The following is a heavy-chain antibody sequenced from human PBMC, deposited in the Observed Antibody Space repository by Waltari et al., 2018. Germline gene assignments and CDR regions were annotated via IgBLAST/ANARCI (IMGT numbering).Heavy chain of an antibody. D-gene: IGHD7-27*01. CDR3: VRDEPGDGLDY. CDR1: GFPFSRYW. CDR2: IESDESRT. V-gene: IGHV3-74*03. Sequence: EVQLVESGGALVQPGGSLRLSCATSGFPFSRYWMPWVRQAPGEGLMWVSHIESDESRTTYADSVKGRFTISRDNAKNTVYLQMNSLKDEDTAVYYCVRDEPGDGLDYWGQGTRVTVSS. J-gene: IGHJ4*02.